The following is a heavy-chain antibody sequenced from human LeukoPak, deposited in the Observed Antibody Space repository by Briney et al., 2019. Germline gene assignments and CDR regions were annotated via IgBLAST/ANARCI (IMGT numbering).Heavy chain of an antibody. CDR1: GGSISSCDYY. CDR2: IYYSGST. J-gene: IGHJ5*02. V-gene: IGHV4-30-4*01. D-gene: IGHD2-15*01. CDR3: AREAVVAARWFDP. Sequence: SETLSLTCTVSGGSISSCDYYWSWIRQPPGKGLEWIGYIYYSGSTYYNPSLKSRVTISVDTSKNQFSLKLSSVTAADTAVYYCAREAVVAARWFDPWGQGTLVTVSS.